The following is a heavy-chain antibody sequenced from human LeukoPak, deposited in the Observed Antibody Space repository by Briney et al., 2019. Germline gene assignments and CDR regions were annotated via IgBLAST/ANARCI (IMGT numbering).Heavy chain of an antibody. D-gene: IGHD2/OR15-2a*01. CDR1: GGSISSYY. J-gene: IGHJ5*02. CDR3: ARGDPNFFPGNSFDP. Sequence: SETLSLTCTVSGGSISSYYWSWIRQPPGKGLEWIGYIYYSGSTNYNPSLKSRVTISVDTSKNQFSLKLSSVTAADTAVYYCARGDPNFFPGNSFDPWGQGTLVTVSS. V-gene: IGHV4-59*01. CDR2: IYYSGST.